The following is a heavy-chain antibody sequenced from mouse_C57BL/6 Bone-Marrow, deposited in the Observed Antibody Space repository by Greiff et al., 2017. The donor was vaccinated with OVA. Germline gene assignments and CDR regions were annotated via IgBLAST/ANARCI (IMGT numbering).Heavy chain of an antibody. V-gene: IGHV5-4*01. CDR1: GFTFSSYA. CDR2: ISDGGSYT. D-gene: IGHD2-5*01. Sequence: EVQGVESGGGLVKPGGSLKLSCAASGFTFSSYAMSWVRQTPEKRLAWVATISDGGSYTYYPDNVKGRFTISRDNAKNNLYLQMSHLKSEDTAMYYCAREGYYSNYSYWGQGTTLTVSS. CDR3: AREGYYSNYSY. J-gene: IGHJ2*01.